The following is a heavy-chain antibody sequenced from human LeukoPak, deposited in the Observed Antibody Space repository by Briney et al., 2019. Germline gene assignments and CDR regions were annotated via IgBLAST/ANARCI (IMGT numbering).Heavy chain of an antibody. D-gene: IGHD1-7*01. CDR3: ARRGLGGELGGFDS. CDR1: GFTFSSYA. V-gene: IGHV3-23*01. CDR2: ISGSGGST. J-gene: IGHJ4*02. Sequence: PGGSLRLSCAASGFTFSSYAMSWVRQAPGKGLEWVSAISGSGGSTYYADSVKGRFTISRDNSKNTLYLQMNSLRAEDTAVYHCARRGLGGELGGFDSWGQGTLVTVSS.